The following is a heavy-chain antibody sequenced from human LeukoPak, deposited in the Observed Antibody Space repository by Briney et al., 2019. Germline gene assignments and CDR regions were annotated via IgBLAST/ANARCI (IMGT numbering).Heavy chain of an antibody. V-gene: IGHV3-23*01. D-gene: IGHD2-2*01. CDR2: ISGGGGRT. Sequence: PGGSLRLSCAASGFMFRAYAMSWGRQAPGKGLGWVSVISGGGGRTYYADSVKGGLTTSPDNTKKTLNLQMNSLRVADTAVYYCAKDLCSTITYGGCGFDYWGQGALVTVSS. CDR3: AKDLCSTITYGGCGFDY. CDR1: GFMFRAYA. J-gene: IGHJ4*02.